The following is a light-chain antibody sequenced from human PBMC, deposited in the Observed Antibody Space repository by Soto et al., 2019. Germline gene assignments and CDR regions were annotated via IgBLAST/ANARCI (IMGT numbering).Light chain of an antibody. CDR1: QSVSSY. CDR3: LQSGSAGT. Sequence: TISTARQCVAPGERAALCCRASQSVSSYLAWYQQKPGQAPRLLIYGTSTRATGIPARFSGSGSGTDFTLTICRLEPKGFPVYYCLQSGSAGTFGQGTKVDIK. V-gene: IGKV3-20*01. J-gene: IGKJ1*01. CDR2: GTS.